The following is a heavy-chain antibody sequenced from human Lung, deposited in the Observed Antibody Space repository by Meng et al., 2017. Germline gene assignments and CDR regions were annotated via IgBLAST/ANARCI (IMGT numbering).Heavy chain of an antibody. V-gene: IGHV3-15*01. D-gene: IGHD6-13*01. CDR2: IKSNSDGGTT. Sequence: VHLWGCGEGLVKPGGSLGLSGVASGFSFTDAWMSWVRQAPGKGLEWVGRIKSNSDGGTTDYAAPVKGRFTISRDDSKNTLYLQMNSLITEDTAVYFCATGAAAADHWGQGTLVTVSS. CDR1: GFSFTDAW. CDR3: ATGAAAADH. J-gene: IGHJ4*02.